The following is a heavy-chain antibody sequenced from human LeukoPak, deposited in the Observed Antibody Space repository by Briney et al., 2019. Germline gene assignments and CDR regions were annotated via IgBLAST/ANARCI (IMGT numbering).Heavy chain of an antibody. Sequence: PGGSLRLSCAASGFTFSSYSMNWVRQAPGKGLEWVSYISSSSSTIYYADSVKGRFTTSRDNAKNPLYLQMNSLRAENTAVYYCANRASIWGQGTMVTVSS. J-gene: IGHJ3*02. CDR2: ISSSSSTI. CDR3: ANRASI. CDR1: GFTFSSYS. V-gene: IGHV3-48*01.